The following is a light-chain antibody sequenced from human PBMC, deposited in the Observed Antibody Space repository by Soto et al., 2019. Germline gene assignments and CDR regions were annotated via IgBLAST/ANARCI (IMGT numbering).Light chain of an antibody. CDR1: SSDVGGYNY. CDR3: SSYTSSSTPVV. CDR2: EVS. V-gene: IGLV2-14*01. J-gene: IGLJ2*01. Sequence: QSALTQPASVSVSPGQSITISCTGTSSDVGGYNYVSWYQQHPGKAPKLMISEVSNRPSGVSNRFSGSKSGNTASLTISGLQAEDEADYYCSSYTSSSTPVVFGGGTKLTVL.